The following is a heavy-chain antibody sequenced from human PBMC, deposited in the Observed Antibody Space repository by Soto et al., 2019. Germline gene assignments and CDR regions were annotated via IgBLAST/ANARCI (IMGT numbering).Heavy chain of an antibody. CDR3: ARTAGGTYSFAP. J-gene: IGHJ5*02. D-gene: IGHD2-15*01. CDR1: GDSITNNNW. CDR2: MHHGGNP. Sequence: QVQLQESGPGLVKPSGTLSLTCAVSGDSITNNNWWTWLRQSPGKGLEWIGEMHHGGNPDYNPSLRSQVTISVDKSKNQFSLPLSSVTAAASAVDYCARTAGGTYSFAPWGQGTLVTVSS. V-gene: IGHV4-4*02.